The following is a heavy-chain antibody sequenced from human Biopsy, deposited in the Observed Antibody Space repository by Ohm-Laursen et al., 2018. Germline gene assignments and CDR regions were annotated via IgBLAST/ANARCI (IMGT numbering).Heavy chain of an antibody. CDR3: VRGVDYYDPYHYYALDV. V-gene: IGHV4-34*01. CDR2: INHSGRT. CDR1: GKTFSDYY. J-gene: IGHJ6*02. Sequence: TLSLTCEVYGKTFSDYYWSWIRQTPGKGLEWIGEINHSGRTNYNPSLKSRVTISVDTSKNQFSLKVRSVTAADTAVYYCVRGVDYYDPYHYYALDVWGQGTTVTVPS. D-gene: IGHD3-22*01.